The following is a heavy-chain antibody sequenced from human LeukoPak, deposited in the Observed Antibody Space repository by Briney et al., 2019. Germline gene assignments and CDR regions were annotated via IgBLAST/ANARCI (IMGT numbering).Heavy chain of an antibody. V-gene: IGHV3-15*01. CDR1: GFTFSNYW. CDR3: TSNGRRSSSWTRPPYYFYYYYMDV. D-gene: IGHD6-13*01. Sequence: GGSLRLSCAASGFTFSNYWMHWVRQAPGKGLEWVGRIKSKADGGTTDDATPVKGRFIISRDDSKNTLFLQMNNLKTEDTAVYYCTSNGRRSSSWTRPPYYFYYYYMDVWGKGTTVTVSS. CDR2: IKSKADGGTT. J-gene: IGHJ6*03.